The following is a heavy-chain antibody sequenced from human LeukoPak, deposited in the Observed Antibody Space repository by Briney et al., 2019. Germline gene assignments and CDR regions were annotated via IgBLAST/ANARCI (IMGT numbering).Heavy chain of an antibody. J-gene: IGHJ4*02. CDR2: ISYDGSNK. CDR3: ARDKGIAAAGPFDY. Sequence: GGSLRLSCAASGFTFSSYAMSWVRQAPGKGLEWVAVISYDGSNKYYADSVKGRFTISRDNSKNTLYLQMNSLRAEDTAVYYCARDKGIAAAGPFDYWGQGTLVTVSS. D-gene: IGHD6-13*01. V-gene: IGHV3-30-3*01. CDR1: GFTFSSYA.